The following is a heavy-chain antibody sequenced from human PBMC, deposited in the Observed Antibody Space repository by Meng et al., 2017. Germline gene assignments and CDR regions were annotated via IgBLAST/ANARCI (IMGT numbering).Heavy chain of an antibody. CDR2: IYYSGST. CDR1: GGSVRSGSYY. D-gene: IGHD3-22*01. J-gene: IGHJ4*02. CDR3: ARGLTYYYDSSGYYFDY. V-gene: IGHV4-61*01. Sequence: QVERQAPGLVLVRPPATRPLPRPCSGGSVRSGSYYWSWIRQPPGKGLEWIGYIYYSGSTNYNPSLKSRVTISVDTSKNQFSLKLSSVTAADTAVYYCARGLTYYYDSSGYYFDYWGQGTLVTVSS.